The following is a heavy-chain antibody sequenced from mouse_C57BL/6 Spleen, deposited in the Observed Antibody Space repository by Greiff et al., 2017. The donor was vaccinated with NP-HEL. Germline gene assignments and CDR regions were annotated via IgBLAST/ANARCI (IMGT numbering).Heavy chain of an antibody. J-gene: IGHJ3*01. V-gene: IGHV14-4*01. CDR3: TTRCHHEVVCAY. CDR1: GFNIKDDY. CDR2: IDPENGDT. Sequence: EVQLQQSGAELVRPGASVKLSCTASGFNIKDDYMHWVKQRPEQGLEWIGWIDPENGDTEYASKFQGKATITADTSSNTAYLQLSSLTSEDTAVYYCTTRCHHEVVCAYWGQGSLLTVSA.